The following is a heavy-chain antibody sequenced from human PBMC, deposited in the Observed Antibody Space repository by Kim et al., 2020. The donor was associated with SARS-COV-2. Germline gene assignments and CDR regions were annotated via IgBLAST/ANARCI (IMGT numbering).Heavy chain of an antibody. CDR3: ARGEYSIHFDY. V-gene: IGHV3-21*01. J-gene: IGHJ4*02. Sequence: IYYADSVKGRFTISRDNAKNSLYLQMNSLRAEDTAVYYCARGEYSIHFDYWGQGTLVTVSS. CDR2: I. D-gene: IGHD6-6*01.